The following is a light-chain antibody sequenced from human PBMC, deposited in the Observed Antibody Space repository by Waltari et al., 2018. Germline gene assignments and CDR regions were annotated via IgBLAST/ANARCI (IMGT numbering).Light chain of an antibody. CDR2: YAS. J-gene: IGKJ2*01. CDR1: QSIGSS. V-gene: IGKV6-21*01. CDR3: HQSSSLPHN. Sequence: EIVLTQSPDFKSVTTKEKVTITCRASQSIGSSLHWYQQKPDQSPKLLIKYASQSFSGVPSRFSGSGSGTDFTLTIDSLETEDVATYYCHQSSSLPHNFGQGTKLEI.